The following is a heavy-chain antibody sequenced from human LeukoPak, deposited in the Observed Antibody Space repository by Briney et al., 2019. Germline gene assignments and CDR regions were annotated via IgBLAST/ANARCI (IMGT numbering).Heavy chain of an antibody. CDR2: ISSSGSTI. J-gene: IGHJ4*02. Sequence: GSLRLSCAASGFTFSSYEMNWVRQAPGKGLEWVSYISSSGSTIYYADSVKGRFTISRDNAKNSLYLQMKSLRVEDTAAYYCAREKPELDYWGQGTLVTVSS. CDR1: GFTFSSYE. CDR3: AREKPELDY. V-gene: IGHV3-48*03.